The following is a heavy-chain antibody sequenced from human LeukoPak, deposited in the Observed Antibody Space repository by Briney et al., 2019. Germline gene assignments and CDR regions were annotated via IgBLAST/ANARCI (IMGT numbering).Heavy chain of an antibody. D-gene: IGHD3-9*01. Sequence: ASVKVSCKASGYTFTSYDINWVRQATGQGLEWMGWMNPNSGNTGYAQKFQGRVTITRNTSISTAYMELSSLRSEDTAVYYCAKDRYFDWLRPYFDYWGQGTLVTVSS. V-gene: IGHV1-8*03. CDR1: GYTFTSYD. CDR2: MNPNSGNT. J-gene: IGHJ4*02. CDR3: AKDRYFDWLRPYFDY.